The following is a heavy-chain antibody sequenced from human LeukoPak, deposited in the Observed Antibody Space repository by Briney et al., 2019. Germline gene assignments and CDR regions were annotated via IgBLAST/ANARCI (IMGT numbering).Heavy chain of an antibody. J-gene: IGHJ4*02. V-gene: IGHV1-18*01. CDR1: GYTFTSYG. Sequence: GASAKVSCKASGYTFTSYGISWVRQAPGQGLEWMGWISAYNGNTNYAQKLQGRVTMTTDTSTSTAYMELRSLRSDDTAVYYCARNYYDSSGYPPGLPYYFDYWGQGTLVTVSS. CDR3: ARNYYDSSGYPPGLPYYFDY. CDR2: ISAYNGNT. D-gene: IGHD3-22*01.